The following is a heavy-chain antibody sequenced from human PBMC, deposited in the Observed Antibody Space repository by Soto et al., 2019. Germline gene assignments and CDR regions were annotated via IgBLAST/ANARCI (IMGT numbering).Heavy chain of an antibody. V-gene: IGHV1-69*01. Sequence: QVQLVQSGAEVKKPGSSVKVSCKASGGTFSSYAIIWVRQAPGQGLEWMGGIIPIFGTANYAQKFQGRVTITADESTSTAYMELSSLRSEDTAVYYCARDCPQSYGSGSAVAFDIWGQGTMVTVSS. J-gene: IGHJ3*02. CDR3: ARDCPQSYGSGSAVAFDI. CDR1: GGTFSSYA. CDR2: IIPIFGTA. D-gene: IGHD3-10*01.